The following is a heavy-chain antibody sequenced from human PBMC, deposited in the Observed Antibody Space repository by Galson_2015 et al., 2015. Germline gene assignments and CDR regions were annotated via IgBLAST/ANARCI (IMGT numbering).Heavy chain of an antibody. J-gene: IGHJ6*03. Sequence: SVKVSCKASGGTFSSYAISWVRQAPGQGLEWMGGIIPIFGTANYAQKFQGRVTITADESTGTAYMELSSLRSEDTAVYYCARESSAGRWEVSENYYYYYMDVWGKGTTVTVSS. CDR2: IIPIFGTA. CDR3: ARESSAGRWEVSENYYYYYMDV. D-gene: IGHD1-26*01. CDR1: GGTFSSYA. V-gene: IGHV1-69*13.